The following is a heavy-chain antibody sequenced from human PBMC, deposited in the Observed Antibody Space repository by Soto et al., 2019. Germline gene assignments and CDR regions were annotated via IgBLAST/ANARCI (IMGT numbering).Heavy chain of an antibody. CDR2: INYSGST. D-gene: IGHD1-1*01. J-gene: IGHJ4*02. Sequence: SETLSLTCTVSGGSISGYYWSWIRQPPGKGLEWIGYINYSGSTNYNPSLKSRVTISGDTSKTQFSLKLSSVTAADTAVYFCARRGDTNWYFDYWGQGTLVTVSS. CDR3: ARRGDTNWYFDY. CDR1: GGSISGYY. V-gene: IGHV4-59*08.